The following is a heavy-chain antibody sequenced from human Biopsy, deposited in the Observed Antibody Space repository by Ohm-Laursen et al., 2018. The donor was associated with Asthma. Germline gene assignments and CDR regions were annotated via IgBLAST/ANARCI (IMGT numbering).Heavy chain of an antibody. Sequence: SLRLSCTATGFTFDDYAMHWVRQAPGKGLEWVSGISWNSGSIGYADSVKGRFTISRDNAKNSLYLQMNSLRAEDTALYYCAKGEWELLEANFDYWGQGTPVTVSS. CDR2: ISWNSGSI. V-gene: IGHV3-9*01. CDR1: GFTFDDYA. J-gene: IGHJ4*02. CDR3: AKGEWELLEANFDY. D-gene: IGHD1-26*01.